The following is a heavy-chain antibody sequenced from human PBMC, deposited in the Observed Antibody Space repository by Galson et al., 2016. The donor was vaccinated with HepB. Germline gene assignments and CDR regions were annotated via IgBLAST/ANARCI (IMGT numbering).Heavy chain of an antibody. D-gene: IGHD2-15*01. V-gene: IGHV1-46*01. CDR1: GYTFTNYY. CDR2: INPSAGST. J-gene: IGHJ5*02. Sequence: QSGAEVKKPGESLQISCKASGYTFTNYYMHWVRQAPGQGLEWVRVINPSAGSTSYAQKFQGRVTMTRDTSTSTVYMEFGSLTSEDTAVYYCARDAVEEHLLRGAWFDPWGQGTLVTVSS. CDR3: ARDAVEEHLLRGAWFDP.